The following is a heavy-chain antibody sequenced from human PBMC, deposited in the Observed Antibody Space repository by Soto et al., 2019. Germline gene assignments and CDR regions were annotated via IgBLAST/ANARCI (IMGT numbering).Heavy chain of an antibody. D-gene: IGHD1-7*01. J-gene: IGHJ5*02. CDR3: ARDRGLELHNWFDP. Sequence: ASVKVSCKASGGTFSSYAISWVRQAPGQGLEWMGGIIPIFGTANYAQKFQGRVTITADESTSTAYMELSSLRSEDTAVYYCARDRGLELHNWFDPWGQGTLVTVSS. V-gene: IGHV1-69*13. CDR1: GGTFSSYA. CDR2: IIPIFGTA.